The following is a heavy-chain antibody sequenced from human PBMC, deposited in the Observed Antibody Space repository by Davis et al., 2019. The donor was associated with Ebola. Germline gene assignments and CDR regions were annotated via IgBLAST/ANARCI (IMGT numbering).Heavy chain of an antibody. Sequence: MPSETLSLTCTVSGGSISSYYWSWIRQPPGKGLQWIGYIYYSGSTNYNPSLKSRVTISVDTSKNQFSLRLSSVTAADTAVYYCATGSRFFDYWGQGTLVTVSS. D-gene: IGHD3-10*01. CDR3: ATGSRFFDY. V-gene: IGHV4-59*08. CDR1: GGSISSYY. J-gene: IGHJ4*02. CDR2: IYYSGST.